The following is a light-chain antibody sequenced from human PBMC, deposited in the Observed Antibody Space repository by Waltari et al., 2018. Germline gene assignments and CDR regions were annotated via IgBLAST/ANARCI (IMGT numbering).Light chain of an antibody. CDR3: AAWDDSLNGYVV. CDR2: SNK. Sequence: QSVLTQPPSASGTPGQRVTISCSGSSPNLASNAVNWYQQLPGTAPKLLIYSNKQRPSGVPDRFSGSKSGTSASLAISGLQSEDEADYYCAAWDDSLNGYVVFGGGTKLTVL. CDR1: SPNLASNA. J-gene: IGLJ2*01. V-gene: IGLV1-44*01.